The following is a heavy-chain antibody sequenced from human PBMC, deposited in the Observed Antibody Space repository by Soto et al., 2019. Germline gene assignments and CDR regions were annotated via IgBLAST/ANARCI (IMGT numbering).Heavy chain of an antibody. CDR1: GYTFTSYD. CDR3: ARGPYYYYYMDV. Sequence: QVQLVQSGAEVKKPGASVKVSCKASGYTFTSYDINWVRQATGQGPEWMGWMNPNSGNTGYARNFQGRVTMTRTTSISTAYMELSSLRSEDTAVYYCARGPYYYYYMDVWGKGTTVTVSS. J-gene: IGHJ6*03. V-gene: IGHV1-8*01. CDR2: MNPNSGNT.